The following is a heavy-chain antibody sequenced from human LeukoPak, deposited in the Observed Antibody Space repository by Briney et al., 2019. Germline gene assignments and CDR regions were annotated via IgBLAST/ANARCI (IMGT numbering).Heavy chain of an antibody. Sequence: PGGSLRLSCAASGYTFTGYYMHWVRQAPGQGLEWMGWINPNSGGTNYAQKFQGRVTMTRDTSISIAYMELSRLRSDDTAVYYCARTTYCSSTSCRKGFDYWGQGTLVTVSS. J-gene: IGHJ4*02. V-gene: IGHV1-2*02. D-gene: IGHD2-2*01. CDR2: INPNSGGT. CDR3: ARTTYCSSTSCRKGFDY. CDR1: GYTFTGYY.